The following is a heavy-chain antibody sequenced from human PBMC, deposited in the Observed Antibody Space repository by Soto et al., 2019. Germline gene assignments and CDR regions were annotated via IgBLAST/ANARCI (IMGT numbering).Heavy chain of an antibody. CDR3: AQESIGYSLAY. CDR1: GGTFSSYT. CDR2: IIPIFGAA. D-gene: IGHD2-21*01. J-gene: IGHJ4*01. V-gene: IGHV1-69*01. Sequence: QVQLVQSGAEVKKPGSSVKVSCKASGGTFSSYTMSWVRQAPGQGLEWMGGIIPIFGAAKNAQKFQDRLTLSADETTSTAYMELKSLRSEDSAVYYCAQESIGYSLAYWGHGALVIVSS.